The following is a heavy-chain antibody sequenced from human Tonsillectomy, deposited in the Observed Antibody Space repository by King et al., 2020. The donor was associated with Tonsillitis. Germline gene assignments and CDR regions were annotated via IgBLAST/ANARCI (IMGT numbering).Heavy chain of an antibody. CDR1: GFTSCSHN. Sequence: VQLVESGGGLVKPGGSLRLSCAASGFTSCSHNMNWVRQAPGKGLEWVASIISSRIYIYYADSVKGRFTIARDNAKNSLYLQMNSLRAEDTAVYYCAREPRWSRSWMCAFDFWGQGPMVAVSS. CDR2: IISSRIYI. D-gene: IGHD6-13*01. V-gene: IGHV3-21*01. J-gene: IGHJ3*01. CDR3: AREPRWSRSWMCAFDF.